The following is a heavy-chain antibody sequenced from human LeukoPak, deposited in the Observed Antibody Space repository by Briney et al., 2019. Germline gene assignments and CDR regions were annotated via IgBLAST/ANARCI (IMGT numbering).Heavy chain of an antibody. J-gene: IGHJ6*03. V-gene: IGHV1-2*02. D-gene: IGHD2-2*01. CDR1: GYTFTGYY. CDR3: ARDWTYCSSTSCYARYYYYMDV. CDR2: INPNSGGT. Sequence: ASVKVSCKASGYTFTGYYMHWVRQAPGQGLEWMGWINPNSGGTNYAQKFQGRVTMTRDTSISTAYMELSRLRSDDTAVYYCARDWTYCSSTSCYARYYYYMDVWGKGTTVTISS.